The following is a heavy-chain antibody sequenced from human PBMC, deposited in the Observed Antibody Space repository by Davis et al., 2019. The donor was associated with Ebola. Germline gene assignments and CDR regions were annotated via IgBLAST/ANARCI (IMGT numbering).Heavy chain of an antibody. D-gene: IGHD1-20*01. Sequence: GEFLKISCAASGFTFSDYYMSWIRQAPGKGLEWVSYISSSGSTIYYADSVKGRFTISRDNAKNSLYLHMDSLRDDDTAVYYCARVYNWGFDFWGQGTLVTVSS. J-gene: IGHJ4*02. CDR2: ISSSGSTI. CDR1: GFTFSDYY. CDR3: ARVYNWGFDF. V-gene: IGHV3-11*04.